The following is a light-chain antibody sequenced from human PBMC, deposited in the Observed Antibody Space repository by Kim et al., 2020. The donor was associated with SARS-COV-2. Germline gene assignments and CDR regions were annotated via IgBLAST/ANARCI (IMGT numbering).Light chain of an antibody. V-gene: IGKV3-20*01. CDR2: GAS. CDR1: PSVSSSY. J-gene: IGKJ4*01. CDR3: QQYGSSPGT. Sequence: YAGERATRACRASPSVSSSYLAWYQQKPGQAPRLLIYGASSRATCIPDRFSGSGSGTDFTLTISRLEPEDVAVYYCQQYGSSPGTFGGGTKVDIK.